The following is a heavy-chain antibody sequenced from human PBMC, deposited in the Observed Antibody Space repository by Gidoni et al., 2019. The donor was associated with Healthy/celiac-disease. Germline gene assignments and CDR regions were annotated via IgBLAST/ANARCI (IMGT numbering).Heavy chain of an antibody. Sequence: SWVRQAPGQGLEWVSAIRGSGGSTYYADSVKGRFTISRENSKNTLYLQMNRLRAEDTDVYYCANSRRGYKPLGGPSEQDYWGQGTLVTVSA. CDR2: IRGSGGST. D-gene: IGHD5-12*01. CDR3: ANSRRGYKPLGGPSEQDY. V-gene: IGHV3-23*01. J-gene: IGHJ4*02.